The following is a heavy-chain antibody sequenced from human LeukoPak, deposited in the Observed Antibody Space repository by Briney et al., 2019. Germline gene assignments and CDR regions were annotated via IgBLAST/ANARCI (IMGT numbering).Heavy chain of an antibody. V-gene: IGHV4-39*01. Sequence: PSETLSLTCTVSGGSISSSSYDWGWVRHPPGKGLEWIGRIYYSGRTYYNPSLKSRVTISVDTSKNQFSLKLSSVTAADTAVYYCARVSYYDILTGYYYGGDFDYWGQGTLVTVSS. J-gene: IGHJ4*02. CDR3: ARVSYYDILTGYYYGGDFDY. CDR2: IYYSGRT. D-gene: IGHD3-9*01. CDR1: GGSISSSSYD.